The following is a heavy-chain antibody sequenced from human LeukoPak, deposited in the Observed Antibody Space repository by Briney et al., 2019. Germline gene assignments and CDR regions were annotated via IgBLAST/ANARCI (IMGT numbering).Heavy chain of an antibody. D-gene: IGHD3-10*01. J-gene: IGHJ4*02. CDR1: GGSFSGYY. CDR2: INHSGST. Sequence: SETLSLTCAVYGGSFSGYYWSWIRQPPGKGLGWIGEINHSGSTNYNPSLKSRVTISVDTSRNQFSLKLSSVTAADTAVYYCARHGRRMVRGNYYFDYWGQGTLVTVSS. V-gene: IGHV4-34*01. CDR3: ARHGRRMVRGNYYFDY.